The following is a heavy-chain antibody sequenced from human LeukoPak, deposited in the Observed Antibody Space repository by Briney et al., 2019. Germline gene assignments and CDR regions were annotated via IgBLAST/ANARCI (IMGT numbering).Heavy chain of an antibody. CDR2: IYYSGST. CDR3: ARGLAAAGTIDY. CDR1: GGSISSGGYY. Sequence: EPSETLSLTCTVSGGSISSGGYYWSWIRQHPGKGLEWIGYIYYSGSTYYNPSLKSRVTISVDTSKNQFSLKLSSVTAADTAVYYCARGLAAAGTIDYWGQGTLVTVSS. V-gene: IGHV4-31*03. D-gene: IGHD6-13*01. J-gene: IGHJ4*02.